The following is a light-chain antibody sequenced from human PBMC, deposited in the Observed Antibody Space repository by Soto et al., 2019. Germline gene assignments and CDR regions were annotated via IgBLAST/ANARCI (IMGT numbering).Light chain of an antibody. CDR3: QTWGTGIRV. J-gene: IGLJ3*02. CDR1: SGHSSYA. CDR2: VNSDGSH. V-gene: IGLV4-69*01. Sequence: QLVLTQSPSASASLGASVNLTCALSSGHSSYAIAWHQQQPEKGPRYLMQVNSDGSHSKGDGIPDRFSGSSSGAERYLTISSLQSEDEADYYCQTWGTGIRVFGGGTKLTVL.